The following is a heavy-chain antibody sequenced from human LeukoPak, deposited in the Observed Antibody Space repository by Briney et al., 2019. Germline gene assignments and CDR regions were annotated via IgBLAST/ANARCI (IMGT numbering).Heavy chain of an antibody. CDR2: TYYRSKWYN. D-gene: IGHD6-13*01. CDR3: ARSRTKYSSSWYEFDY. J-gene: IGHJ4*02. V-gene: IGHV6-1*01. Sequence: SQTLSLTCAISGDSVSSNSAAWNWIRQSPSRGLEWLGRTYYRSKWYNDYAVSVKSRITINPDTSKNQFSLQLNSVTPEDTAVHYCARSRTKYSSSWYEFDYWGQGTLVTVSS. CDR1: GDSVSSNSAA.